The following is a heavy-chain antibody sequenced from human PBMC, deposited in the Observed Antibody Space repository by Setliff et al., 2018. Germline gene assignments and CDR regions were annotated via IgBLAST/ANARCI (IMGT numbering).Heavy chain of an antibody. CDR3: TITHYYGSGSPYYLDY. V-gene: IGHV3-49*03. D-gene: IGHD3-10*01. J-gene: IGHJ4*02. CDR1: GFTFSDSY. Sequence: GGSLRLSCAASGFTFSDSYMSWIRQAPGKGLEWIGFIRNVPYGGTTEFAASVRGRLAISRDDSKDVAYLQMNNLKTEDTGVYYCTITHYYGSGSPYYLDYWGQGTPVTVSS. CDR2: IRNVPYGGTT.